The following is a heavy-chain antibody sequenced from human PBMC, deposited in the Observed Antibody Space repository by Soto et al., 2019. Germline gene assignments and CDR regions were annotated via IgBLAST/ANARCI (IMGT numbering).Heavy chain of an antibody. V-gene: IGHV3-23*01. J-gene: IGHJ4*02. Sequence: GGSLRLSCAASGFTFSSYAMSWVRQAPEKGLEWVSAMSGSGGSTYYADSVKGRFTISRDNSKNTLYLQMNSLRAEDTAVYYCAKVQLTYYDYVWGTYRYTGNAMGYDYWGQGTLVTVSS. CDR1: GFTFSSYA. CDR3: AKVQLTYYDYVWGTYRYTGNAMGYDY. D-gene: IGHD3-16*02. CDR2: MSGSGGST.